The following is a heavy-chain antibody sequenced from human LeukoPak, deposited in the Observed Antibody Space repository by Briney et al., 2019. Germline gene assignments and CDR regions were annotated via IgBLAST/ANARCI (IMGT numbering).Heavy chain of an antibody. CDR2: IYYSGST. V-gene: IGHV4-59*12. CDR1: GGSISSYY. Sequence: SETLSLTCTVSGGSISSYYWSWIRQPPGKGLEWIGYIYYSGSTNYNPSLKSRVTISVDTSKNQFSLKLSSVTAADTAVYYCARDGGFSGSYYRDAFDIWGKGTMVTVSS. CDR3: ARDGGFSGSYYRDAFDI. D-gene: IGHD1-26*01. J-gene: IGHJ3*02.